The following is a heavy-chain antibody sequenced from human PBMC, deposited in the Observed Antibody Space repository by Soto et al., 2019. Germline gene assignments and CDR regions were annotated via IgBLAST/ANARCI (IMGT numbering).Heavy chain of an antibody. CDR3: ASGRSSGWAPLDY. V-gene: IGHV3-33*01. J-gene: IGHJ4*02. CDR1: GFTFSSYG. Sequence: QVPLVESGGGVVQPGRSLRLSCAASGFTFSSYGMHWVRQAPGKGLEWVAVIWYDGSNKYYADSVKGRFTISRDNSKNTLYLQMNSLRAEDTALYYCASGRSSGWAPLDYWGQGTLVTVSS. CDR2: IWYDGSNK. D-gene: IGHD6-19*01.